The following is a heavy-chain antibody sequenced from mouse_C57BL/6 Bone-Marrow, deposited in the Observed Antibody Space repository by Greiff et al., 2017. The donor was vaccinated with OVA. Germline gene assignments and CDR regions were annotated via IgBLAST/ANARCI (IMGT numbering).Heavy chain of an antibody. J-gene: IGHJ1*03. CDR2: ISSGSSTI. CDR3: ARKAYYGSSYGYFDV. D-gene: IGHD1-1*01. Sequence: EVQVVESGGGLVKPGGSLKLSCAASGFTFSDYGMHWVRQAPEKGLEWVAYISSGSSTIYYADTVTGRFTISRDNDKNTLLLQMTSRRSEDTAMYYCARKAYYGSSYGYFDVWGTGTTVTVSS. CDR1: GFTFSDYG. V-gene: IGHV5-17*01.